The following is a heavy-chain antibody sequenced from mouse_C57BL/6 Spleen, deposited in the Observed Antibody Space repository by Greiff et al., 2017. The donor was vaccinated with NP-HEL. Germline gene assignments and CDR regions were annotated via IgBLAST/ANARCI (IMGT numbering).Heavy chain of an antibody. J-gene: IGHJ2*01. V-gene: IGHV1-26*01. D-gene: IGHD2-3*01. CDR1: GYTFTDYY. CDR3: ARESDGYYDFDY. CDR2: INPNNGGT. Sequence: EVQLQQSGPELVKPGASVKISCKASGYTFTDYYMNWVKQSHGKSLEWIGDINPNNGGTSYNQKFKGKATLTVDKSSSTAYMELRSLTSEDSAVYYCARESDGYYDFDYWGQGTTLTVSS.